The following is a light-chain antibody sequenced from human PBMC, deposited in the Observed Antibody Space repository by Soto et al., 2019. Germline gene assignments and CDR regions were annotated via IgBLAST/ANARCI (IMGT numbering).Light chain of an antibody. J-gene: IGLJ1*01. Sequence: QSALTQPASVSGAPGQSITISCTGTSSDVGAYNFVSWYQQHPGKAPKLMLYGVTNRPSGVSNRFSGSKSGNTASLTISGLQAEDEADYYCNSYTRSSRYVFGTGPKVTVL. CDR3: NSYTRSSRYV. CDR2: GVT. CDR1: SSDVGAYNF. V-gene: IGLV2-14*01.